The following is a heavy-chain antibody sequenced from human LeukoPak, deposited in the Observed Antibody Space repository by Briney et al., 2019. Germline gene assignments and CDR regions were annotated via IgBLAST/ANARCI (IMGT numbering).Heavy chain of an antibody. D-gene: IGHD3-22*01. CDR2: ISSSGST. V-gene: IGHV4-59*10. CDR1: GGSFSGYY. Sequence: SETLSLTCAVYGGSFSGYYWSWIRQPAGKGPEWIGRISSSGSTNYNPSLKSRVTISVDTSKNQFSLKLSSVTAADTAVYFCARGPYSYDSSGAFDIWGQGTMVTVSS. CDR3: ARGPYSYDSSGAFDI. J-gene: IGHJ3*02.